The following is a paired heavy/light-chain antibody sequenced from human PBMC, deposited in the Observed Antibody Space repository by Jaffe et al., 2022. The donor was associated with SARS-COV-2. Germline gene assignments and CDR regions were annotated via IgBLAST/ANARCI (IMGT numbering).Heavy chain of an antibody. J-gene: IGHJ4*02. D-gene: IGHD1-20*01. CDR2: ISATGGST. CDR3: ARDNWNRYYFDY. V-gene: IGHV3-23*04. Sequence: EVQLVESGGGLVQPGGSLRLSCAASGISFSTYAMSWVRQAPGKGLEWVSMISATGGSTYYADSVRGRFTISRDNSNNALYLQVTGLRAEDTAVYYCARDNWNRYYFDYWGQGTLVTVSS. CDR1: GISFSTYA.
Light chain of an antibody. V-gene: IGLV2-14*03. CDR2: DVS. CDR3: SSYTIYTTRV. Sequence: QSALTQPASVSGSPGQSITISCTGTSTDVGAYDYVSWYQQHPGEAPKLMIYDVSYRPSGVSDRFSGSKSGSTASLIISGLQAEDEADYYCSSYTIYTTRVFGGGTKVTVL. CDR1: STDVGAYDY. J-gene: IGLJ3*02.